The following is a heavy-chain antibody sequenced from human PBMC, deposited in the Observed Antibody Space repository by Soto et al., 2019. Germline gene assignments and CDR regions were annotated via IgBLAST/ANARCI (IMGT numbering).Heavy chain of an antibody. J-gene: IGHJ5*02. CDR3: ARSVFP. Sequence: QVQLQESGPGLVKPSQTLSLTGTVSGGSISSCGYYWTWIRQHPGKGLEWIGYIYSSGSTYYNPSLKSRVTISVDTSKNPFSLKLSSVTAADTAEYSCARSVFPWGQGTMVTVSS. V-gene: IGHV4-31*03. CDR1: GGSISSCGYY. CDR2: IYSSGST.